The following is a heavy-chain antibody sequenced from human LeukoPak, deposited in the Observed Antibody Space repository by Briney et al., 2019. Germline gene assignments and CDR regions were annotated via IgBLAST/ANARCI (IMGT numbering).Heavy chain of an antibody. D-gene: IGHD3-9*01. J-gene: IGHJ6*03. CDR1: SGSISSNNYY. CDR2: IYYTGST. V-gene: IGHV4-39*01. Sequence: SETLSLTCTVSSGSISSNNYYWGWIRQPPGKGLEWIGSIYYTGSTFYNPSLKSRVTMSLDALKNQFTLKVTSVTATDTAVYYCARLVSYDVLTENFYKYYMDVWGKGTAVTVSS. CDR3: ARLVSYDVLTENFYKYYMDV.